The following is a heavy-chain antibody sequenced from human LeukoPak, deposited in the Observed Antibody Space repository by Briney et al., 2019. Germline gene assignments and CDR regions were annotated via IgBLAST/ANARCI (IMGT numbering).Heavy chain of an antibody. J-gene: IGHJ4*02. CDR2: ISWNSGSI. D-gene: IGHD2-15*01. Sequence: GGSLRLSCAASGFTFDDYAMHWVRQAPGKGLEWVSGISWNSGSIGYADSVKGRFTISRDNSKNTLYLQMNSLRAEDTAVYYCANILGYCSGGSCYSANFDYWGQGTLVTVSS. CDR3: ANILGYCSGGSCYSANFDY. V-gene: IGHV3-9*01. CDR1: GFTFDDYA.